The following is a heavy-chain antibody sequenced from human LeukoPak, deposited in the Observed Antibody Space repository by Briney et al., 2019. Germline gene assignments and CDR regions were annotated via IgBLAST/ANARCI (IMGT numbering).Heavy chain of an antibody. CDR2: INAGNGNT. CDR3: ARGPSSSWYGDGYYMDV. J-gene: IGHJ6*03. Sequence: GASVKVSCKASGYSFTNYAMNWVRQAPGQRLEWMGWINAGNGNTKYSQEFQGRVTITRDTSASTAYMELSSLRSEDMAVYYCARGPSSSWYGDGYYMDVWGKGTTVTVSS. D-gene: IGHD6-13*01. V-gene: IGHV1-3*03. CDR1: GYSFTNYA.